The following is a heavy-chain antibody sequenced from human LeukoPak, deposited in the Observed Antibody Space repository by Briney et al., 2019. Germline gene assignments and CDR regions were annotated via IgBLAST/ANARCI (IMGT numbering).Heavy chain of an antibody. J-gene: IGHJ5*02. CDR3: AKTATVTTSWFDP. CDR1: GFTFSNYG. V-gene: IGHV3-23*01. CDR2: ISGGGLST. D-gene: IGHD4-17*01. Sequence: GGSLRLSCAASGFTFSNYGMSWVRQAPGKGLEWVAAISGGGLSTYYADSVRGRFTISRDNSKNTLYLQMNSLRAEDTAVYYCAKTATVTTSWFDPWGQGTLVTVSS.